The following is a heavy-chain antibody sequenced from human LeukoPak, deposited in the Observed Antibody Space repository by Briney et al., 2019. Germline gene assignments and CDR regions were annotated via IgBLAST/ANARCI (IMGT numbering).Heavy chain of an antibody. D-gene: IGHD2-15*01. Sequence: PSQTLSLTCTVSGGSISSGDYYWSWIRQPPGKGLEWIGYIYYSGSTYYNPSLKSRVTISVDTSKNQFSLKLSSVTAADTAVYYCARYSPGWSKAFDIWGQGTMVTVSS. CDR1: GGSISSGDYY. CDR2: IYYSGST. V-gene: IGHV4-30-4*01. CDR3: ARYSPGWSKAFDI. J-gene: IGHJ3*02.